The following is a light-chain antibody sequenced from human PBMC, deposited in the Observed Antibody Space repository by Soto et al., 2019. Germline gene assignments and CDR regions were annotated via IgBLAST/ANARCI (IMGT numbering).Light chain of an antibody. CDR3: QQYGSSGT. V-gene: IGKV3-20*01. Sequence: EIVLTQSAGTVSLSPGERATLSCRASQSVSNNYLAWYQQKPGQAPRLLIYGASNRATGIPDGFSGSGSGTDFTLTISRLEPEDFAVYYCQQYGSSGTFGQGTKVDIK. CDR2: GAS. J-gene: IGKJ1*01. CDR1: QSVSNNY.